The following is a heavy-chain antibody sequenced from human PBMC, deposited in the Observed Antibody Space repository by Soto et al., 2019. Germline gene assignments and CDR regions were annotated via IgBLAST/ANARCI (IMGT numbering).Heavy chain of an antibody. D-gene: IGHD6-19*01. CDR2: INHSGST. J-gene: IGHJ4*02. Sequence: PSETLSLTCAVYGGSFSGYYWSWIRQPTGKGLEWIGEINHSGSTNYNPSLKSRVTISVDTSKNQFSLKLSSVTAADTAVYYCARSGYRAVAGTCGYWGQGTLVTVSS. CDR1: GGSFSGYY. CDR3: ARSGYRAVAGTCGY. V-gene: IGHV4-34*01.